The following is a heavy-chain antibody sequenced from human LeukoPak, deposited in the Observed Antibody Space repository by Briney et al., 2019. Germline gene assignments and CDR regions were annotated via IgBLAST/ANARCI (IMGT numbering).Heavy chain of an antibody. CDR2: INWNSGTL. J-gene: IGHJ6*03. V-gene: IGHV3-9*01. CDR3: TKAPGYYYYYIDV. Sequence: GGSLRLSCVASGFTFDDYAMHWVRQGPGKGLEWVSGINWNSGTLGYADSVKGRFTISRDNAKNSLYLEMNSLTPDDTALCYCTKAPGYYYYYIDVWGKGTTVTVSS. CDR1: GFTFDDYA.